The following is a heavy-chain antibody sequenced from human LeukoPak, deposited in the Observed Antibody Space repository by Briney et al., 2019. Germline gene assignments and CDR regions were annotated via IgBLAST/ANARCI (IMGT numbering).Heavy chain of an antibody. V-gene: IGHV1-69*05. CDR1: GGTFSSYA. Sequence: SVKVSCKASGGTFSSYAISWVRQAPGQGLEWMGRIIPIFGTANYAQKFQGRVTITTDESTSTAYMELSSLRSEDTAVYYCARGPDYYYYMDVWGKGTTVTVSS. CDR2: IIPIFGTA. CDR3: ARGPDYYYYMDV. J-gene: IGHJ6*03.